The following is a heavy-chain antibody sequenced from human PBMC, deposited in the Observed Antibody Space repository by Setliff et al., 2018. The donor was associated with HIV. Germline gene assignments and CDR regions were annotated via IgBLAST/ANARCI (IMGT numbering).Heavy chain of an antibody. J-gene: IGHJ3*02. V-gene: IGHV4-59*01. CDR1: SGSISTYY. CDR3: VRVPTHYFGNNKSSLPDAFDI. Sequence: KSSETLSLTCTVSSGSISTYYWTWIRQPPGKGLEYIGYIYYTGSTDYNPSLNGRVTISIDMSKSQFSLKLNSVTAADTAVYYLVRVPTHYFGNNKSSLPDAFDILGLGTMVTVSS. CDR2: IYYTGST. D-gene: IGHD3-10*01.